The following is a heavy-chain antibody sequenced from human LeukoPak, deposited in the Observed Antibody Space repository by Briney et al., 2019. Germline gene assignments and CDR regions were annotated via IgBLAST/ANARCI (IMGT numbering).Heavy chain of an antibody. Sequence: GESLKISCKGSGYSSTTYWIAWVRQMPGKGLEGMGIIYPGDSDTRYSPSFQGQVTISADKSISTAYLQWSSLKASDTAMYYCARRMGGSYYESSGAFDYWGLGTLVTVSS. J-gene: IGHJ4*02. CDR2: IYPGDSDT. CDR1: GYSSTTYW. CDR3: ARRMGGSYYESSGAFDY. V-gene: IGHV5-51*01. D-gene: IGHD1-26*01.